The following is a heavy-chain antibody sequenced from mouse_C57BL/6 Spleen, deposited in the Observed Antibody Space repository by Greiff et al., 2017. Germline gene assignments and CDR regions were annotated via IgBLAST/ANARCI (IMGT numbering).Heavy chain of an antibody. V-gene: IGHV10-1*01. Sequence: EVQLVESGGGLVQPKGSLKLSCAASGFSFNTYAMNWVRQAPGKGLEWVARIRSKSNNYATYYADSVKDRFTISRDDSESMLYLQMNNLKTEDTAMYYCVRCVYYSNSMDYWGQGTSVTVSS. D-gene: IGHD2-5*01. CDR1: GFSFNTYA. CDR2: IRSKSNNYAT. J-gene: IGHJ4*01. CDR3: VRCVYYSNSMDY.